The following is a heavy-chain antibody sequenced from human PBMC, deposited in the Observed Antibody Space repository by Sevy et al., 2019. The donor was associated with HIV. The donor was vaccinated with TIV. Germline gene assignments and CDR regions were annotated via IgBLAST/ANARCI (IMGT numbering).Heavy chain of an antibody. CDR2: IKSKADGGTA. V-gene: IGHV3-15*01. CDR1: GFTFADAW. Sequence: GGSQRLSCAASGFTFADAWMTWVRQAPGKGLEWVGRIKSKADGGTADYAAPVKGRFTISRDDSKNTLYLQMNSLKTEDTAVYYCTTDAVFIPSYALQHWGQGSLVTVSS. CDR3: TTDAVFIPSYALQH. D-gene: IGHD2-21*01. J-gene: IGHJ1*01.